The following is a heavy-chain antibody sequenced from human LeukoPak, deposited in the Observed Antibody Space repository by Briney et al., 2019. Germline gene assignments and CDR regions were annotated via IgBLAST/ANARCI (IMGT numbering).Heavy chain of an antibody. CDR3: ARDRCSGGSCYSYYYGMDV. J-gene: IGHJ6*02. Sequence: SQTLSLTCTVSGGSISSGGYYWSWIRQHPGKGREWIVYIYYSGSTYYNPSLKSRVTISVDTSKNQFSLKLSSVTAADTAVYYCARDRCSGGSCYSYYYGMDVWGQGTTVTVSS. CDR1: GGSISSGGYY. V-gene: IGHV4-31*03. CDR2: IYYSGST. D-gene: IGHD2-15*01.